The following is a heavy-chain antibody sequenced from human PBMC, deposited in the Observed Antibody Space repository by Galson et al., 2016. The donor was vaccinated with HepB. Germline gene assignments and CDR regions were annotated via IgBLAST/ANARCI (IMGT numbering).Heavy chain of an antibody. J-gene: IGHJ4*02. D-gene: IGHD3-9*01. CDR3: ATDVKVYYEILTGPEFDS. CDR2: IGSSGGRE. V-gene: IGHV3-23*01. Sequence: SLRLSCAASGFSFHNFAMTWVRQAPSKGLEWVSVIGSSGGREEYADSVQGRFTISRDNSRNMLYLHMNSLRVEDTAVYYCATDVKVYYEILTGPEFDSSGQGTLVTVSS. CDR1: GFSFHNFA.